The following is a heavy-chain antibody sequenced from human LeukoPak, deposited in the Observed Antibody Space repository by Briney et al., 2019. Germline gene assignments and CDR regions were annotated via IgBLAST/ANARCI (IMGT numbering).Heavy chain of an antibody. CDR3: ARGANGHDAFDI. CDR1: GFTFSSYA. D-gene: IGHD2-8*01. CDR2: ISYDGSNK. J-gene: IGHJ3*02. V-gene: IGHV3-30-3*01. Sequence: PGRSLRLSCAASGFTFSSYAMHWVRQAPGKGLEWVAVISYDGSNKYYADSVKGRFTISRENSKNTLYLQMNSLRAEDTAVYYCARGANGHDAFDIWGQGTMVTVSS.